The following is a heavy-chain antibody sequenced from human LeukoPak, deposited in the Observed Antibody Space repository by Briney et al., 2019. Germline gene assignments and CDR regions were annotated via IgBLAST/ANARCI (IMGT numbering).Heavy chain of an antibody. CDR1: GFTFDRYW. J-gene: IGHJ4*02. CDR3: ARVAWGVVVAATYYFDY. D-gene: IGHD2-15*01. CDR2: IKEDGGVQ. Sequence: GGSLRLSCVASGFTFDRYWMSWVRQAPGKGLEWLAHIKEDGGVQHYLDSVEGRFTISRDNAKNSLYLQMNSLRAEDTAVYYCARVAWGVVVAATYYFDYWGQGTLVTVSS. V-gene: IGHV3-7*03.